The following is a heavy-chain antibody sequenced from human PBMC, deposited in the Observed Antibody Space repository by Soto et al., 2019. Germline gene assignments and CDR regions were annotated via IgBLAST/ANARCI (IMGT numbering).Heavy chain of an antibody. Sequence: QVQLQELGPGLVKPSETLSLTCTVSGGSVSSGNYYWNWIRQPPGKGLEWIGYIYYSGSTNYNPSLKSRVTMSVDTSKNQFSLKVNSVTAADTAVYYCARGPTMIVVAYDYWGHGTLVTVSS. J-gene: IGHJ4*01. CDR2: IYYSGST. CDR1: GGSVSSGNYY. V-gene: IGHV4-61*01. CDR3: ARGPTMIVVAYDY. D-gene: IGHD3-22*01.